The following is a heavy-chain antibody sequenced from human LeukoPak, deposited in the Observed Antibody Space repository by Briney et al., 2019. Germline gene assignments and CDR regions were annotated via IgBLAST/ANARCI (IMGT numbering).Heavy chain of an antibody. CDR3: ATDLLGYDSSGSHAFDI. D-gene: IGHD3-22*01. V-gene: IGHV1-24*01. Sequence: GASVKVSCKVSGYTLTELSMHWVRQAPGKGLEGMGGFYREDGETIYAQKFQGRVTMTEDTSTDTAYMELSSLRSEDTAVYYCATDLLGYDSSGSHAFDIWGQGTMVTVSS. CDR1: GYTLTELS. J-gene: IGHJ3*02. CDR2: FYREDGET.